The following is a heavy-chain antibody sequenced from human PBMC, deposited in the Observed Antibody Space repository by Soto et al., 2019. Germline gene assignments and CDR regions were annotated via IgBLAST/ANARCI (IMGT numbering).Heavy chain of an antibody. D-gene: IGHD3-10*01. CDR2: ISYDGSNK. Sequence: QEQLVESGGGVVQPGRSLRLSCAASGFTFSSYGMHWVRQAPGKGLEWVAVISYDGSNKYYADSVKGRFTISRDNSKNTLYLQMNSLRAEDTAVYYCVKDFYGSWGQGTRVTVSS. CDR1: GFTFSSYG. V-gene: IGHV3-30*18. J-gene: IGHJ4*02. CDR3: VKDFYGS.